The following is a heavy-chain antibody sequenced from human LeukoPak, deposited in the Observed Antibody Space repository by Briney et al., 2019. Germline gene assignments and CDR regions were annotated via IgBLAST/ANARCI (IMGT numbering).Heavy chain of an antibody. CDR3: ARDHWELLYFDY. Sequence: GRSLRLSCAASGFTFSSYAMHWVRQAPGKGLEWVAVISYDGSNKYYADSVKGRFTISRDNSKNTLYLQMNSLRAEDTAVYYCARDHWELLYFDYWGQGTLVTVSS. J-gene: IGHJ4*02. V-gene: IGHV3-30-3*01. D-gene: IGHD1-26*01. CDR1: GFTFSSYA. CDR2: ISYDGSNK.